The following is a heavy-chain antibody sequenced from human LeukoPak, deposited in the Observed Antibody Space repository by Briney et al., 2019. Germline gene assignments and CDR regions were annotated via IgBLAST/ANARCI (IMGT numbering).Heavy chain of an antibody. CDR1: GGSFSGYY. CDR2: INHSGST. V-gene: IGHV4-34*01. D-gene: IGHD5-24*01. CDR3: ARDGDGLDY. Sequence: PSETLSLTCAVYGGSFSGYYWSWTRQPPGKGLEWIGEINHSGSTNYNPSLKSRVTISVDTSKYQFSLKLSSVTAADAAVYYCARDGDGLDYWGQGTLDTVSS. J-gene: IGHJ4*02.